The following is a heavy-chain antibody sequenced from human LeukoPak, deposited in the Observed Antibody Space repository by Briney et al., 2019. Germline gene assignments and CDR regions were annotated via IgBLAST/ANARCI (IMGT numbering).Heavy chain of an antibody. CDR1: GFTFSSYA. J-gene: IGHJ4*02. CDR2: ITDSGGST. CDR3: AKGSSGSRPYYFDY. Sequence: PGGSLRLSCAASGFTFSSYAMSWVRQAPGEGLEWVSAITDSGGSTYYSDSVKGRFTISRDNSKNTLYRQMNTLRAEDTAIYYCAKGSSGSRPYYFDYWGQGTLVTVSS. D-gene: IGHD3-22*01. V-gene: IGHV3-23*01.